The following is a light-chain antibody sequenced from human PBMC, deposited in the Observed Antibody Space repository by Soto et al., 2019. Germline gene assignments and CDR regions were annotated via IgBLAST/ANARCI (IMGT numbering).Light chain of an antibody. J-gene: IGKJ1*01. CDR2: GAS. CDR3: QHYNNWPT. Sequence: EIVLTQSPGTLSLSPGERAILSCRASQSVSTNLAWYQQKPGQAPRVLIYGASTRATNIPARFSGSGSGTDFTLTISSLQSEDFALYYCQHYNNWPTFGQGAKVDIK. CDR1: QSVSTN. V-gene: IGKV3-15*01.